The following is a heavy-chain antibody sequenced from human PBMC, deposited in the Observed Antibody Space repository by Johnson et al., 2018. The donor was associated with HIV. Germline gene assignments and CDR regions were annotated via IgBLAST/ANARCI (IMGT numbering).Heavy chain of an antibody. CDR1: GFIFSDYY. CDR3: ARSKDCSGGSCPDAFDI. D-gene: IGHD2-15*01. J-gene: IGHJ3*02. V-gene: IGHV3-30*03. Sequence: VQLVESGGGLVKPGGSLRLSCAASGFIFSDYYMSWIRQAPGKGLEWVAVISYDGSNQYYADSVKGRFTISRDNARNSLYLQMNSLRVEDTAVYYCARSKDCSGGSCPDAFDIWGQGTMVIVSS. CDR2: ISYDGSNQ.